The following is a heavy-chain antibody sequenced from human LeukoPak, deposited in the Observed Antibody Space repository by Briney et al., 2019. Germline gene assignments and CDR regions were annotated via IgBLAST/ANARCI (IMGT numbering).Heavy chain of an antibody. CDR2: ISESSSHT. CDR1: GFTFSGNW. J-gene: IGHJ6*02. CDR3: ARDRAVKARIGGMDV. V-gene: IGHV3-21*06. Sequence: PGGSLRLSCAASGFTFSGNWMAWVRQAPGKGLEWVSYISESSSHTYNADSVKGRFTISRDNAKNSLYLQMNSLRVEDTGIYYCARDRAVKARIGGMDVWGQGTTVIVSS. D-gene: IGHD5-24*01.